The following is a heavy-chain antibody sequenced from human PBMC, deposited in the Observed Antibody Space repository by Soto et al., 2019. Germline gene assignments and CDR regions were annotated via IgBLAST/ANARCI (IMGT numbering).Heavy chain of an antibody. CDR2: IKPNSGDT. D-gene: IGHD6-19*01. CDR3: ARGSAVGGNWFDS. Sequence: ASVKVSCKASGYTFTAYYIHWVRQAPGQGLECMGYIKPNSGDTRYIQKFQGRVTMTRDTSISTAYMELSSLKYDDTAVYYCARGSAVGGNWFDSWGQGTLVTVSS. V-gene: IGHV1-2*02. CDR1: GYTFTAYY. J-gene: IGHJ5*01.